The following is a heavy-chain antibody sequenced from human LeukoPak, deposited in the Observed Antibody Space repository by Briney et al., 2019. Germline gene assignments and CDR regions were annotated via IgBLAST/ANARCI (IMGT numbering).Heavy chain of an antibody. CDR3: AVVVPALVGYLHY. J-gene: IGHJ4*02. V-gene: IGHV4-4*07. D-gene: IGHD1-26*01. CDR2: IFTSGST. Sequence: PSETLSLTCTVSLGSISSYYWRSIRQPAGKGLEWSGDIFTSGSTKYNPSLKSRVPISVDKSKNQFSLKLSSVTAADTAVYYCAVVVPALVGYLHYWGQGTLVTVPS. CDR1: LGSISSYY.